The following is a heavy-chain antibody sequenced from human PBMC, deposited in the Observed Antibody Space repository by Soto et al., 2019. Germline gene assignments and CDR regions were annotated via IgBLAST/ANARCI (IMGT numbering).Heavy chain of an antibody. CDR1: GGTFSSYA. D-gene: IGHD2-2*01. CDR3: ARSQVSSTSLEIYYYYYYGMDV. J-gene: IGHJ6*02. CDR2: IIPISGTA. V-gene: IGHV1-69*01. Sequence: QVQLVQSGAEVKKPGSSVKVSCKASGGTFSSYAISWVRQAPGQGLEWMGGIIPISGTANYAQKFQGRVTIAADDSTSTAYMELSSLRSEATAVYYCARSQVSSTSLEIYYYYYYGMDVWGQGTTVTVSS.